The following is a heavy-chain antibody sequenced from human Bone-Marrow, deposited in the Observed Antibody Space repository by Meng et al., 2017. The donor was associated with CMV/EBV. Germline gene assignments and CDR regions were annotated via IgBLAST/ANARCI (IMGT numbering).Heavy chain of an antibody. CDR2: ISGSGAST. J-gene: IGHJ4*02. Sequence: GESLKISCAASEFTFRSYAMSWVRLAPGKGLEWVSGISGSGASTNYADSVKGRFSISRDNSKNTLYLQMNSLRAEDTAVYYCAKEGKGYDFWSGYFEYYFDYWGQGTLVTVSS. CDR3: AKEGKGYDFWSGYFEYYFDY. CDR1: EFTFRSYA. V-gene: IGHV3-23*01. D-gene: IGHD3-3*01.